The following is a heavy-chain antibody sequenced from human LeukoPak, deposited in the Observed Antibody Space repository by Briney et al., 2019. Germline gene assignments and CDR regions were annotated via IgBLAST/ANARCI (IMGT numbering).Heavy chain of an antibody. CDR2: IYYSGTT. J-gene: IGHJ5*02. Sequence: SETLSLTCTVSGGSVSSDSYYWSWIRQSPGKGLEWIAYIYYSGTTNYNPSLKSRVTISIDTSKNQFSLKLRSVTSADTAVYYCARTYWSGSWCYPWFFDPGGQGTLVTVSS. D-gene: IGHD3-3*01. CDR1: GGSVSSDSYY. CDR3: ARTYWSGSWCYPWFFDP. V-gene: IGHV4-61*01.